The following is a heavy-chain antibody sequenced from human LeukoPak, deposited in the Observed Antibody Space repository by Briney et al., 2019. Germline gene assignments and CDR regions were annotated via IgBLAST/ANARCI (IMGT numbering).Heavy chain of an antibody. V-gene: IGHV4-34*01. J-gene: IGHJ6*03. D-gene: IGHD3-16*01. Sequence: SETLSLTCAVYGGSFSGYYWSWIRQPPGKGLEWIGEINHSGSTNYNPSLKSRVTISVDTSKNQFSLKLSSVTAADTAVYYCARGRLGFLYYYYYMDVWGKWTTVTVSS. CDR2: INHSGST. CDR1: GGSFSGYY. CDR3: ARGRLGFLYYYYYMDV.